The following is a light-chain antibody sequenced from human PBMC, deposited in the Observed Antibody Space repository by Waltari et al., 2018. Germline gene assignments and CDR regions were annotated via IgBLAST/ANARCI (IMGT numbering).Light chain of an antibody. CDR3: SSYTSSSTLYV. V-gene: IGLV2-14*01. Sequence: QSALTQPASVSGSPGQSITISCTGTSSDVGGYNYVSWYQQHPGKAPKLMISEVSNRAQGVSNRFSGSKSGNTASLTISGLQAEDEADYYCSSYTSSSTLYVFGTGTKVTVL. J-gene: IGLJ1*01. CDR1: SSDVGGYNY. CDR2: EVS.